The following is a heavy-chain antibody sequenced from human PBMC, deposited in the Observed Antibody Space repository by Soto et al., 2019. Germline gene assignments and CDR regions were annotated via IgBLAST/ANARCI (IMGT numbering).Heavy chain of an antibody. CDR3: AKDGTVQWLPNYFDY. CDR2: ISGSGGST. V-gene: IGHV3-23*01. Sequence: RGSLRLACAASGFTFSSYAMSWLRQAPGKGLECVSAISGSGGSTYYADSVKGRFTISRDNSKNTLYLQMNSLRAEDTAVYYCAKDGTVQWLPNYFDYWGQGTLVTVSS. D-gene: IGHD6-19*01. CDR1: GFTFSSYA. J-gene: IGHJ4*02.